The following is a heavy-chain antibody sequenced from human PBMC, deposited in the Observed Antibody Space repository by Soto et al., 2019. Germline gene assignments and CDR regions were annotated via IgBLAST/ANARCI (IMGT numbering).Heavy chain of an antibody. Sequence: GGSLRLSCVASGSTFSSDVMSWVRQAPGKGLEWVSGISGGATYYADSVQGRFTISRDNFKNTLFLQMNSLRAEDTAVYYCARVHDFWSGYFFDPWYYGMDVWGQGTTVTVSS. V-gene: IGHV3-23*01. CDR2: ISGGAT. CDR1: GSTFSSDV. CDR3: ARVHDFWSGYFFDPWYYGMDV. D-gene: IGHD3-3*01. J-gene: IGHJ6*02.